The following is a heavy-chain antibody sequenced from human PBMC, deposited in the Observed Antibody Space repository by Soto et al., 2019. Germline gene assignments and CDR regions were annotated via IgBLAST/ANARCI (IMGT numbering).Heavy chain of an antibody. CDR3: AREGHITDYYFDY. CDR1: GYTFTDYY. Sequence: ASVKVSCKASGYTFTDYYIHWVRQAPGQGLEWMGWINPKNGVTNYAQKFQVWVTMTRDTSISTAYMELSRLRSDDTAVYYCAREGHITDYYFDYWGQGTLVTVSS. CDR2: INPKNGVT. V-gene: IGHV1-2*04. J-gene: IGHJ4*02. D-gene: IGHD2-21*01.